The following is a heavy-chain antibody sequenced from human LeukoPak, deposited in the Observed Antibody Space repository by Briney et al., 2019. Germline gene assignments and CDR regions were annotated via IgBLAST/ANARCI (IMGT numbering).Heavy chain of an antibody. CDR2: IYYSGST. J-gene: IGHJ4*02. CDR1: GGSISSGGYY. Sequence: SQTLSLTCTVSGGSISSGGYYWSWIRQHPGKGLEWIGYIYYSGSTSYNPSLKSRVTISVDTSKNQFSLKLSFVTPADTAVYYCARTEVVAATITHFDYWGQGTLVTVSS. D-gene: IGHD2-15*01. V-gene: IGHV4-31*03. CDR3: ARTEVVAATITHFDY.